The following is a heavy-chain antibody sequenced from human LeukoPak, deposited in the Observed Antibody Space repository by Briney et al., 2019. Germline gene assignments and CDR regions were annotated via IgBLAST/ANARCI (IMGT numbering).Heavy chain of an antibody. V-gene: IGHV3-30-3*01. D-gene: IGHD1-26*01. J-gene: IGHJ2*01. Sequence: GSLRLSCAASGFTFRIYAMHWVRQAPGKGLEWVAVISYEDGSNKYYADSVKGRFTISRDNSKNTLYLQMNSLRAEDTAVYYCARDDSGYFDLWGRGTLVTVSS. CDR3: ARDDSGYFDL. CDR1: GFTFRIYA. CDR2: ISYEDGSNK.